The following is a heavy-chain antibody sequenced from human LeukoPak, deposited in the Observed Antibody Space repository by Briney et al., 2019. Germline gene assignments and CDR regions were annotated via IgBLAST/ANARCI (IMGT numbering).Heavy chain of an antibody. J-gene: IGHJ4*02. CDR3: ARGYGDIEY. V-gene: IGHV4-4*07. D-gene: IGHD4-17*01. CDR1: GGSISSYY. CDR2: IYASGST. Sequence: SETLSLTCTVSGGSISSYYWSWIRQPAGKGLEWIGRIYASGSTNANPSLKSRVTMSVATSKNQFSLRLTSVTAAAPAVSYFARGYGDIEYWGQGSLVTVSP.